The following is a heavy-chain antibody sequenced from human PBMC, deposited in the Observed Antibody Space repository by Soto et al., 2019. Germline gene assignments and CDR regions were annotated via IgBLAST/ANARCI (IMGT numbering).Heavy chain of an antibody. D-gene: IGHD6-13*01. J-gene: IGHJ6*02. CDR2: ISGSGGST. CDR1: GFTFSSYA. V-gene: IGHV3-23*01. Sequence: GGSLRLSYAASGFTFSSYAMSWVRQAPGKGLEWVSAISGSGGSTYYADSVKGRFTISRDNSKNTLYLQMNSLRAEDTAVYYCAKWFSSAAGLSNYYYYGMDVWGQGTTVTVSS. CDR3: AKWFSSAAGLSNYYYYGMDV.